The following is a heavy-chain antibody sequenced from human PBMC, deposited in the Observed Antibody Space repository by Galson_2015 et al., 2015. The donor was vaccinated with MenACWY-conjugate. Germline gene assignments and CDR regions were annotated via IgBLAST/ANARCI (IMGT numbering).Heavy chain of an antibody. CDR1: GFTFSSHG. Sequence: SLRLSCAASGFTFSSHGMSWVRQAPGKGLEWVSAIRSSGEKTYYADSVKGRFTISRDNSENTLYLQMNSLRAEDTAVYYCARDHILTGHILDYWGQGNLVTVSS. CDR2: IRSSGEKT. V-gene: IGHV3-23*01. D-gene: IGHD3-9*01. CDR3: ARDHILTGHILDY. J-gene: IGHJ4*02.